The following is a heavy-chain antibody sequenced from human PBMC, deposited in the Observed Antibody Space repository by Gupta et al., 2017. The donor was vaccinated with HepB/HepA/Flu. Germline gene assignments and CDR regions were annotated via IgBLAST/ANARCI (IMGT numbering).Heavy chain of an antibody. D-gene: IGHD2-8*01. J-gene: IGHJ4*02. Sequence: EVQLLESGGGLVQPGGSLRLSCAASGFTFSSYAMSWVRPAPGKGLEWVSAISGSGGSTYYADSVKGRFTISRDNSKNTLYLQMNSLRAEDTAVYYCAKDTTPHCTNGVCYSFDYWGQGTLVTVSS. CDR2: ISGSGGST. CDR3: AKDTTPHCTNGVCYSFDY. V-gene: IGHV3-23*01. CDR1: GFTFSSYA.